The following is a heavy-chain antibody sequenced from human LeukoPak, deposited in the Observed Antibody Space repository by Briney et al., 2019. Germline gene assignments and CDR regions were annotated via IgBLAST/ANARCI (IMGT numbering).Heavy chain of an antibody. Sequence: ASVKVSCKASGGTFSSYAISWVRQAPGQGLEWMEIINPKGASTSYAQKFQGRVTMTRDTSTSTVYMELSSLRSEDTAVYYCARDYYGGPTWGQGTLVTVSS. D-gene: IGHD4-23*01. CDR2: INPKGAST. CDR3: ARDYYGGPT. J-gene: IGHJ5*02. V-gene: IGHV1-46*01. CDR1: GGTFSSYA.